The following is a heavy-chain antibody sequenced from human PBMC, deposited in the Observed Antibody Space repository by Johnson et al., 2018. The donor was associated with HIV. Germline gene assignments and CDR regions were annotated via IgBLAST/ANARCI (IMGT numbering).Heavy chain of an antibody. CDR2: ISYDGSNK. V-gene: IGHV3-30*18. CDR1: GFTFSSYA. Sequence: QEKLVESGGGLVQPGRSLRLSCAASGFTFSSYAMHWVRQAPGKGLEWVAVISYDGSNKYYADSLKGRFTISRDNSKNTLFLQMNSLRAEDTAVYFCAKDLGDAAGTTHDAFDIWGQGTMVTVSS. J-gene: IGHJ3*02. D-gene: IGHD1-7*01. CDR3: AKDLGDAAGTTHDAFDI.